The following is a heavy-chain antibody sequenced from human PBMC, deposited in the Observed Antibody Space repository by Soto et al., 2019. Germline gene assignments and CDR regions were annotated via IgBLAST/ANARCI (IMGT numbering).Heavy chain of an antibody. D-gene: IGHD6-13*01. Sequence: SVKVSCKASGGTFSSYAISWVRQAPGQGLEWMGGIIPIFGTANYAQKFQGRVTITADESTSTAYMELSSLRSEDTAAYYCARGPRYSSSWFDYWGQGTLVTVSS. CDR2: IIPIFGTA. CDR3: ARGPRYSSSWFDY. V-gene: IGHV1-69*13. CDR1: GGTFSSYA. J-gene: IGHJ5*01.